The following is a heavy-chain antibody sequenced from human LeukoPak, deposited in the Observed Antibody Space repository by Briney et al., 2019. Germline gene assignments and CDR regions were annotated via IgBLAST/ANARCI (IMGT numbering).Heavy chain of an antibody. Sequence: ASVKVSCKASGYTFTSYGISWVRQAPGQGLEWMGWISAYNGNTNYAQKLQGRVTVTTDTSTSTAYMELRSLRSDDTAVYYCARDISRLKGYCTNGVCSSDIWGQGTMVTVSS. V-gene: IGHV1-18*01. J-gene: IGHJ3*02. D-gene: IGHD2-8*01. CDR1: GYTFTSYG. CDR3: ARDISRLKGYCTNGVCSSDI. CDR2: ISAYNGNT.